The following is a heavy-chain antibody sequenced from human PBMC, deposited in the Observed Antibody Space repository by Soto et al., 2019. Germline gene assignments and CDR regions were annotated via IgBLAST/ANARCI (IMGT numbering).Heavy chain of an antibody. V-gene: IGHV4-4*02. D-gene: IGHD1-1*01. Sequence: TSETLSLTYAVSGGSISSTNLWTWVRQPPGKGLEWIGEIYHTGSTTFNPSLKSRVTISVDKSKNHFSLKVSSVTAADTAVYFCARSPRSISTGGIDFWGQGILVTVSS. CDR3: ARSPRSISTGGIDF. J-gene: IGHJ4*01. CDR1: GGSISSTNL. CDR2: IYHTGST.